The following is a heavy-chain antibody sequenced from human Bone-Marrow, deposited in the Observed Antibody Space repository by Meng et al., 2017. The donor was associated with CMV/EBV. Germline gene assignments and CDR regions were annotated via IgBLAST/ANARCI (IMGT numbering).Heavy chain of an antibody. CDR2: MNQDGSEI. V-gene: IGHV3-7*01. J-gene: IGHJ6*01. D-gene: IGHD3-9*01. CDR1: GFTFSSSW. CDR3: ERDPASGYFDWLVGLGMYYYGMDV. Sequence: GESLKISCSASGFTFSSSWMNWVRQAPGKGLEWVANMNQDGSEIYYVDSVKGRFTNSRDNAKDSLFLQMDSLRSEDTAVYYCERDPASGYFDWLVGLGMYYYGMDVWGQGTTITVSS.